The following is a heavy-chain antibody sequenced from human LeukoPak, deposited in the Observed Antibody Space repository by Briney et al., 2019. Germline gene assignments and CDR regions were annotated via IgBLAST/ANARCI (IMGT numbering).Heavy chain of an antibody. Sequence: GGSLRLSCEASGFTVSNNYITWVRQAPEKGLEWVSIIYRDGATYYASAVKGRFIVSRDNLRHTVSLQMNSLRAEDTAVYYCTASVGSTWYSPDDYWGQGTLVTVSS. D-gene: IGHD6-13*01. CDR2: IYRDGAT. CDR1: GFTVSNNY. V-gene: IGHV3-66*01. CDR3: TASVGSTWYSPDDY. J-gene: IGHJ4*02.